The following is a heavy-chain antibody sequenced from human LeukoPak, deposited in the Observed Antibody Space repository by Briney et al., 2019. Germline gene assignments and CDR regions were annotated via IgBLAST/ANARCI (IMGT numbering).Heavy chain of an antibody. CDR1: GFTFGDYG. J-gene: IGHJ4*02. D-gene: IGHD1-26*01. CDR3: TRSESGTYKGGFDF. Sequence: GGSLRLSCTTSGFTFGDYGMSWVRQAPGKGLEWVAFIQSRTYGAATQYAASVKGRFTISRDDSKSIAHLQMNSLKTEDTAVYYCTRSESGTYKGGFDFWGQGTLVTVSS. CDR2: IQSRTYGAAT. V-gene: IGHV3-49*04.